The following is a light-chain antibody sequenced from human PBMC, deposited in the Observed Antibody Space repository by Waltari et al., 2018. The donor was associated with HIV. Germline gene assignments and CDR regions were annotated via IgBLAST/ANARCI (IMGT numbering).Light chain of an antibody. CDR1: QSVLYTSKNKNY. J-gene: IGKJ4*01. Sequence: DIVMTQSPGSLAVSLGGRAHIHCKSSQSVLYTSKNKNYVSWYQQKAGQPPKVLIYWSSTRDSGVPERFSGSGSGTDFTLTIDRLQPEDVAVYFCQQYYSTPFTFGGGTRVEIK. CDR2: WSS. CDR3: QQYYSTPFT. V-gene: IGKV4-1*01.